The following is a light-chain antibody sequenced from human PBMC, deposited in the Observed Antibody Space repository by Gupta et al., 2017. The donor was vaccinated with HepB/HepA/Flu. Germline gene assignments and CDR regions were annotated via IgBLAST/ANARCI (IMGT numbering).Light chain of an antibody. CDR2: GTD. CDR3: AVWDDSLSALL. J-gene: IGLJ2*01. CDR1: SSNIESNN. V-gene: IGLV1-47*02. Sequence: QSVLTQPPSASATPWHRVTMSCSGGSSNIESNNGNWYQQITGTAPRSVIAGTDRRPPGVPGRCSGSQSGTSASLVISGLRYEDEDHYYCAVWDDSLSALLFGGGNKVTVL.